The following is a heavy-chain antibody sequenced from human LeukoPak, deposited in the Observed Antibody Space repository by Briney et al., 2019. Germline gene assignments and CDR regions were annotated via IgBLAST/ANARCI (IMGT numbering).Heavy chain of an antibody. CDR2: IYYSGST. J-gene: IGHJ6*03. CDR3: ARVSSSWYFHYYYYMDV. V-gene: IGHV4-59*12. D-gene: IGHD6-13*01. Sequence: SETLSLTCTVSGGSISSYYWSWIREPPGKGLEWIGYIYYSGSTNYNPSLKSPVPISVDTSKNQFSLKLSSVTGADTAVYYCARVSSSWYFHYYYYMDVWGKGTTVTVSS. CDR1: GGSISSYY.